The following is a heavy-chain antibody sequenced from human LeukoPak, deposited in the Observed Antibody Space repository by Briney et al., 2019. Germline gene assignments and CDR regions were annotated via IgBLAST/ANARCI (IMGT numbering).Heavy chain of an antibody. CDR1: GGSISTTRFY. D-gene: IGHD3/OR15-3a*01. CDR3: ARHSVTEMIFGFDN. CDR2: IFYIGTT. Sequence: SETLSLTCTVSGGSISTTRFYWGWIRQPPGKGLEWIGTIFYIGTTHYNPSLKSRVTMSVDRSRNHFSLQLTSVTAADTAVYYCARHSVTEMIFGFDNWGQGTLVTVPS. V-gene: IGHV4-39*01. J-gene: IGHJ4*02.